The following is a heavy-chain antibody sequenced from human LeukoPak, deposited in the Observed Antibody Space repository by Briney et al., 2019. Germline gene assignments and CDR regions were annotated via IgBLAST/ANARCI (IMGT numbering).Heavy chain of an antibody. CDR2: TYYRSKWYN. CDR1: GDIVSSNSAA. D-gene: IGHD3-22*01. Sequence: SQTLSLTCAISGDIVSSNSAAWNWIRQSPSRGLEWLGRTYYRSKWYNNYAASVKSRIIIKPDTSKNQFSLQLDSVTPEDTAVYYCARDRPNGSSGVNYFDCWGQGTLVTVSS. CDR3: ARDRPNGSSGVNYFDC. V-gene: IGHV6-1*01. J-gene: IGHJ4*02.